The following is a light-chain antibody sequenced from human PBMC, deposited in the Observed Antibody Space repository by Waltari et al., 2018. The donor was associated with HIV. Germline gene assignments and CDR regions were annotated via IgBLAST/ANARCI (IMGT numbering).Light chain of an antibody. CDR2: EVS. J-gene: IGKJ3*01. CDR3: MQGTHWPPT. V-gene: IGKV2-30*01. Sequence: VLVTQSPLSLSVTLGQPVSISCRSSQSLVYSDGNTYLNWFHQRPGQSPRRLIYEVSSRDSGVPDRFSGSGSDTDFTLKISRVEADDVGIYYCMQGTHWPPTFGPGTTVDIK. CDR1: QSLVYSDGNTY.